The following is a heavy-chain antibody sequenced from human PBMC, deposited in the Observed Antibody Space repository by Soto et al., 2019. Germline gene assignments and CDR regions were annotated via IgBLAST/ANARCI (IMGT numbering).Heavy chain of an antibody. CDR3: VKDAPQPFSD. D-gene: IGHD3-3*02. Sequence: EVQLLESGGGLVQPGGSLRISCAASGFDFSNYGMSWVRQAPGKGLEWVSAISGTAHATYYAASVKGRFTISRDNSKNTMYLQMNRLRVEDTAVYFCVKDAPQPFSDWGQGTLVTVSS. V-gene: IGHV3-23*01. CDR1: GFDFSNYG. CDR2: ISGTAHAT. J-gene: IGHJ4*02.